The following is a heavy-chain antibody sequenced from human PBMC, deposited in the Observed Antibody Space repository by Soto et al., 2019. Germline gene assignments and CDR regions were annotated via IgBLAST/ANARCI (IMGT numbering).Heavy chain of an antibody. CDR3: ARGLATLPVFAFAV. Sequence: QMTLMESGPTLVRPTQTLTLTCSFYGFSFSTSGVGVGWVRQPPGKALEWLALIYWSGDEHYRPSLKSRLTITKATSKNQVVLIMTHMDPVDTATYYCARGLATLPVFAFAVWGQGTTVTVSS. V-gene: IGHV2-5*01. CDR2: IYWSGDE. CDR1: GFSFSTSGVG. J-gene: IGHJ3*01. D-gene: IGHD6-6*01.